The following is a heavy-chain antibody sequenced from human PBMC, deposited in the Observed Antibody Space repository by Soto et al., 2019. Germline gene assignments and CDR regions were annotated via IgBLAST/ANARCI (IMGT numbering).Heavy chain of an antibody. V-gene: IGHV1-18*01. CDR3: AREITYYDILTGLHWFYP. CDR1: GYTLTELS. J-gene: IGHJ5*02. CDR2: INVYNGNT. D-gene: IGHD3-9*01. Sequence: ASVKVSCKVSGYTLTELSMHWVRQAPGQGLEWMGWINVYNGNTKYAQKVQGRVTMTTDTSTSTAYMELSRLRSDDTAVYYCAREITYYDILTGLHWFYPWGQGTLVTVSS.